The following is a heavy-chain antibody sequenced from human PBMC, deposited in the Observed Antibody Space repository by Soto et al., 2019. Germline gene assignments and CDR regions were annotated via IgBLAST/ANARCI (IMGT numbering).Heavy chain of an antibody. CDR1: GFYFIDAW. V-gene: IGHV3-15*01. J-gene: IGHJ6*04. Sequence: EVQLVESGGGLVKPGGSLKLCCSASGFYFIDAWMSWVRQAPGKRLEWVARIKSRGSGGTTDYAAPVKGRFTISRDDSKNVILLQMDSLKADDTAVYYCNWNHDFCYRMDDWGKGTTVTVSS. CDR2: IKSRGSGGTT. CDR3: NWNHDFCYRMDD. D-gene: IGHD1-1*01.